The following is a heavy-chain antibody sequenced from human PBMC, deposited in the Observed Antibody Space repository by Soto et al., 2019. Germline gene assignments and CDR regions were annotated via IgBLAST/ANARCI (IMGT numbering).Heavy chain of an antibody. CDR2: IYHSGST. CDR3: ARADLLTPHNWFDP. CDR1: GGSISSGGYS. V-gene: IGHV4-30-2*01. Sequence: QLQLQESGSGLVKPAQTLSLTCAVSGGSISSGGYSWSWIRQPPGKGLEWIGYIYHSGSTYYNPSLKSRVTISVDRSTNQFSLNLSSVTAADTAVYYCARADLLTPHNWFDPWGQGILVTVSS. D-gene: IGHD1-26*01. J-gene: IGHJ5*02.